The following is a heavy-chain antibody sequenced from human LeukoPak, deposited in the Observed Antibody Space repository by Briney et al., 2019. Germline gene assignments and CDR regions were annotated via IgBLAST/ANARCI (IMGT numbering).Heavy chain of an antibody. Sequence: GGSLRLSCAASGFTFSSYEMNWVRQAPGKGLEWVSSISSSSSYIYYADSVKGRFTISRDNARNSLYLQMNSLRAEDTAVYYCARGYTNYGYAFDIWGQGTMVTVSS. J-gene: IGHJ3*02. D-gene: IGHD4-11*01. V-gene: IGHV3-21*01. CDR3: ARGYTNYGYAFDI. CDR2: ISSSSSYI. CDR1: GFTFSSYE.